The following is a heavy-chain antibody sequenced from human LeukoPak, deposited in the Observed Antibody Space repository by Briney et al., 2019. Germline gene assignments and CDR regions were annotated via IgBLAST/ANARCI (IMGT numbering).Heavy chain of an antibody. J-gene: IGHJ6*03. Sequence: GGSLRLSCAASGFTFSSYSMNWVRQAPGKGLEWVSYISSSSSTIYYADSVKGRFTISRDNAKNSLYLQMNSLRAEDTAVYYCARHQITISSYYYYMDVWGKGTTVTVSS. D-gene: IGHD3-3*01. CDR3: ARHQITISSYYYYMDV. CDR2: ISSSSSTI. V-gene: IGHV3-48*01. CDR1: GFTFSSYS.